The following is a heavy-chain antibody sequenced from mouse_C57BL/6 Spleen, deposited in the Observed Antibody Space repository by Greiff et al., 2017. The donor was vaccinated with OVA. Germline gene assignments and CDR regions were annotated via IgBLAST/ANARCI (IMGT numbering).Heavy chain of an antibody. V-gene: IGHV1-82*01. J-gene: IGHJ3*01. CDR1: GYAFSSSW. CDR3: VYDYDVFAY. Sequence: VQRVESGPELVKPGASVKISCKASGYAFSSSWMNWVKQRPGKGLEWIGRIYPGDGDTNYNGKFKGKATLTADKSSSTAYMQLSSLTSEDSAVYFCVYDYDVFAYWGQGTLVTVSA. CDR2: IYPGDGDT. D-gene: IGHD2-4*01.